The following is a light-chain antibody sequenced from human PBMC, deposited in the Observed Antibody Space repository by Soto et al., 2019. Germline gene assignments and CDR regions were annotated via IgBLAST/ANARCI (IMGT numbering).Light chain of an antibody. CDR2: DAS. J-gene: IGKJ1*01. CDR1: RSISDW. V-gene: IGKV1-5*01. Sequence: DIQMTQSPSTLSASIVDRVTITCLASRSISDWLAWYQQKPGKAPKVLIFDASSLKSGVPSTFSGSGSGTEFTLTISSLQPDDVATYYCLQYDSYSWTFGQGTKVDIK. CDR3: LQYDSYSWT.